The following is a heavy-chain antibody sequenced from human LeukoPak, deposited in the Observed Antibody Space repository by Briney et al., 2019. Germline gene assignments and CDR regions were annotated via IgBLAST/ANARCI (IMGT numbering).Heavy chain of an antibody. CDR2: ISSSGSTI. CDR1: GFTFSSYE. CDR3: ARDRRYFDWRPEYHFDY. J-gene: IGHJ4*02. D-gene: IGHD3-9*01. V-gene: IGHV3-48*03. Sequence: GGSLRLSCAASGFTFSSYEMNWVRQAPGKGLEWVSYISSSGSTIYYADSVKGRFTISRDNAKNSLYLQMNSLRAEDTAVYYCARDRRYFDWRPEYHFDYWGQGTLVTVSS.